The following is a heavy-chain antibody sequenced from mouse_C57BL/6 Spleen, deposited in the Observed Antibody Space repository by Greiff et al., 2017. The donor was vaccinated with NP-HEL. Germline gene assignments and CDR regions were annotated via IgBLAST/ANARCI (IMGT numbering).Heavy chain of an antibody. CDR2: INPNNGGT. J-gene: IGHJ3*01. CDR1: GYTFTDYY. V-gene: IGHV1-26*01. CDR3: ARDSSGYGFAY. Sequence: EVQLQQSGPELVKPGASVKISCKASGYTFTDYYMNWVKQSHGKSLEWIGDINPNNGGTSYNQKFKGKATLTVDKSSSTDYMELRSLTSEDSAVYYGARDSSGYGFAYWGQGTLVTVSA. D-gene: IGHD3-2*02.